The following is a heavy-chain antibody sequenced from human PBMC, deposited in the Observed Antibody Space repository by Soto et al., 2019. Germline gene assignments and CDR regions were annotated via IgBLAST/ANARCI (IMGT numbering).Heavy chain of an antibody. J-gene: IGHJ5*02. CDR2: INAGNGDT. CDR1: GYTFTSNA. V-gene: IGHV1-3*01. D-gene: IGHD6-19*01. CDR3: AKNLVPPGYSSGWYWFDP. Sequence: ASVKVSCKASGYTFTSNAIHWVRQAPGQRPEWMGWINAGNGDTKYLQKFQGRVTITRDTSASTAYMELSSLRSEDTAVYYCAKNLVPPGYSSGWYWFDPWGQGTLVTVSS.